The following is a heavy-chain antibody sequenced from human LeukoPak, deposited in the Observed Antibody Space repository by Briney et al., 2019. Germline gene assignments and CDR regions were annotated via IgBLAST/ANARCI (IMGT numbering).Heavy chain of an antibody. V-gene: IGHV1-2*02. J-gene: IGHJ1*01. CDR2: INPNSGGT. D-gene: IGHD6-13*01. CDR1: GYTFTGYY. Sequence: ASVTVSCKASGYTFTGYYMHWVRQAPGQGLEWMGWINPNSGGTNYAQKFQGRVTMTRDTSISTAYMELSRLRSDGTALYYCARIGISARGTNFHHWGQGTLVTVSS. CDR3: ARIGISARGTNFHH.